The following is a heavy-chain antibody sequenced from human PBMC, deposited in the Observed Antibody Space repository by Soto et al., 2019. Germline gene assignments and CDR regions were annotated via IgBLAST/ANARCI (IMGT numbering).Heavy chain of an antibody. Sequence: GGSLRLSCAASGFTVSSNYMSWVRQAPGKGLEWVSVIYSGGSTYYADSVKGRFTISRDNSKNTLYLQMNSLRAEDTAVYYCASYSYGLYYFDYWGQGTLVTVSS. CDR1: GFTVSSNY. V-gene: IGHV3-53*01. D-gene: IGHD5-18*01. CDR3: ASYSYGLYYFDY. J-gene: IGHJ4*02. CDR2: IYSGGST.